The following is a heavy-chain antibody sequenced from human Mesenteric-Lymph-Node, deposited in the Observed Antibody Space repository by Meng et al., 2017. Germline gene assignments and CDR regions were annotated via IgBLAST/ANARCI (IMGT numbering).Heavy chain of an antibody. CDR2: IYTSGSN. CDR1: GGSISSGSYY. Sequence: SETLSLTRTVSGGSISSGSYYWSWIRQPAGKGLEWIGRIYTSGSNNYNRSLKSRVTISVDTSKNQFSLKLSSVTAADTAVYYCARAVVVPAAIYYYYYSIDVWGQGTTVTVSS. V-gene: IGHV4-61*02. CDR3: ARAVVVPAAIYYYYYSIDV. D-gene: IGHD2-2*02. J-gene: IGHJ6*02.